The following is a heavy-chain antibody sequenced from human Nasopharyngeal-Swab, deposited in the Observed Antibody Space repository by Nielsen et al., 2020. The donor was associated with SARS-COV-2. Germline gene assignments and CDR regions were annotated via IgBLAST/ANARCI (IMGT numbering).Heavy chain of an antibody. Sequence: WIRQPPGKGLEWVACISGSGSHIHYADFVRGGFTISRDNSKNTLYLQMNSLRDEDTDVYYCAKYPVQGVDILMDYSSGGYFDYWGQGTLVTVSS. CDR2: ISGSGSHI. D-gene: IGHD3-9*01. CDR3: AKYPVQGVDILMDYSSGGYFDY. V-gene: IGHV3-23*01. J-gene: IGHJ4*02.